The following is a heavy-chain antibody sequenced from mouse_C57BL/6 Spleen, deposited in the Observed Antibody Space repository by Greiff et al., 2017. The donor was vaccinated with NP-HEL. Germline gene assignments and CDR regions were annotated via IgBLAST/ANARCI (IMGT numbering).Heavy chain of an antibody. D-gene: IGHD2-4*01. CDR3: ARGDYDYDDY. CDR2: IYPGDGDT. J-gene: IGHJ2*01. CDR1: GYAFSSSW. V-gene: IGHV1-82*01. Sequence: VKLMESGPELVKPGASVKISCKASGYAFSSSWMNWVKQRPGKGLEWIGRIYPGDGDTNYNGKFKGKATLTADKSSSTAYMQLSSLTSEDSAVYFWARGDYDYDDYWGQGTTLTVSS.